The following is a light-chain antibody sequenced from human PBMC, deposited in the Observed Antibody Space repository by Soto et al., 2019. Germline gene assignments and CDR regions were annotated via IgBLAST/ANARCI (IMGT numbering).Light chain of an antibody. CDR3: SSHTSSNNEV. J-gene: IGLJ2*01. Sequence: QSALTQPASVSGSPGQSITISCSGTSSDVGGYNDVSWYQQHPGTAPRLMIYAVNNRPSGVSNRFSGSKSGNTASLTISGLQAEDEADYYCSSHTSSNNEVFGGGTKLTVL. CDR2: AVN. V-gene: IGLV2-14*01. CDR1: SSDVGGYND.